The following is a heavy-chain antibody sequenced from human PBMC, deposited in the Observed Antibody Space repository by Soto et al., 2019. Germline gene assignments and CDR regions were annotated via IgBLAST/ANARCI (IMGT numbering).Heavy chain of an antibody. CDR1: GFTFSSYW. J-gene: IGHJ6*02. CDR3: ARGRRDIVVVPAVHYYYYGMDV. Sequence: PGGSLRLSCAASGFTFSSYWMHWVRQAPGKGLVWVSRINSDGSSTSYADSVKGRFTISRDNAKNTLYLQMNSLRAEDTAVYYCARGRRDIVVVPAVHYYYYGMDVWGQGTTVTVSS. D-gene: IGHD2-2*01. CDR2: INSDGSST. V-gene: IGHV3-74*01.